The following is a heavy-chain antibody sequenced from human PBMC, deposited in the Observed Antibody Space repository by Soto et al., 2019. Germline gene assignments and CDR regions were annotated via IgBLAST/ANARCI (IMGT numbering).Heavy chain of an antibody. Sequence: GGSLRLSCAASGFTDCSNYMSWVRQAPGKALEWVSVIYIAGTTYYADSVRGRSTISRDISKNMVYLQMNRLRDEDTALYYSTKDPIEIFGAVIRSYYFDYWGQGTLVTVSS. CDR2: IYIAGTT. J-gene: IGHJ4*02. CDR1: GFTDCSNY. CDR3: TKDPIEIFGAVIRSYYFDY. D-gene: IGHD3-3*01. V-gene: IGHV3-53*01.